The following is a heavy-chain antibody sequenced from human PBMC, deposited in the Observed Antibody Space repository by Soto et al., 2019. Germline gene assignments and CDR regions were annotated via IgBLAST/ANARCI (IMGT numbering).Heavy chain of an antibody. J-gene: IGHJ6*02. Sequence: SCKTSGFTFRSSAVQWVRQARGQRLEWIGWLVVGTGNTNYAQKFQQRVTISSDRSTNTVSMELSSLTSEDTAVYYCATGAYCSGGSCSDYYYYYYGMDLWGQGTTVTVYS. CDR2: LVVGTGNT. D-gene: IGHD2-15*01. CDR1: GFTFRSSA. CDR3: ATGAYCSGGSCSDYYYYYYGMDL. V-gene: IGHV1-58*01.